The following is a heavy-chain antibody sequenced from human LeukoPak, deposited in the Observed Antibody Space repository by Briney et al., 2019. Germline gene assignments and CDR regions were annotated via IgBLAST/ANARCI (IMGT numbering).Heavy chain of an antibody. Sequence: PGGSLRLSCAASGFTFTNAWMSWVRQAPGKGLEWVSIIYSGGSTYYADSVKGRFTISRDNSKNTLYLQMNSLRAEDTAVYYCARGKYDSSGYYYLDYWGQGTLVTVSS. CDR1: GFTFTNAW. D-gene: IGHD3-22*01. CDR3: ARGKYDSSGYYYLDY. V-gene: IGHV3-66*01. CDR2: IYSGGST. J-gene: IGHJ4*02.